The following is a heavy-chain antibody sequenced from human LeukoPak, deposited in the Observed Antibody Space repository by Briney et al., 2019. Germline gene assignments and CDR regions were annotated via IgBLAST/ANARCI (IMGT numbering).Heavy chain of an antibody. J-gene: IGHJ4*02. V-gene: IGHV4-34*01. CDR1: GESFSGYF. CDR3: ARTDVGHSAYDD. Sequence: SETLSLTRAVYGESFSGYFWTWIRQPPGRGLEWIGEINHSGTTNYNPSLKSRVTISVDTSKNQFSLKLSSVTAADTAVYYCARTDVGHSAYDDWGQGTLVTVSS. CDR2: INHSGTT. D-gene: IGHD5-12*01.